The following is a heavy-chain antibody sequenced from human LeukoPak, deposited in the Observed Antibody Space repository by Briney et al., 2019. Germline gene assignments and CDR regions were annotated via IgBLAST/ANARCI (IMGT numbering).Heavy chain of an antibody. CDR1: GFTFGHYW. D-gene: IGHD3-22*01. CDR2: LKEDGSVK. Sequence: PGGSLSLSCEASGFTFGHYWTTWVRQAPGRGLEWVANLKEDGSVKQHVDSVRGRFTISRDNTKNLVFLQMSSLKAEDSAVYYCARDERSGYYIYWGQGILVTVSS. CDR3: ARDERSGYYIY. V-gene: IGHV3-7*01. J-gene: IGHJ4*02.